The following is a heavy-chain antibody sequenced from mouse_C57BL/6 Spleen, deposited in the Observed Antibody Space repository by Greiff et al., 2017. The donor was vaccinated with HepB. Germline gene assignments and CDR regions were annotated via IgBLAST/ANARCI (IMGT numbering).Heavy chain of an antibody. V-gene: IGHV1-52*01. CDR2: IDPSDSET. D-gene: IGHD3-3*01. Sequence: VQLQQPGAELVRPGSSVKLSCKASGYTFTSYWMHWVKQRPRQGLEWIGNIDPSDSETHYNQKFKDKATLTVDKSSSTAYMQLSSLTSEDSAVYYCSRDEAVTTAMDYWGQGTSVTVSS. J-gene: IGHJ4*01. CDR1: GYTFTSYW. CDR3: SRDEAVTTAMDY.